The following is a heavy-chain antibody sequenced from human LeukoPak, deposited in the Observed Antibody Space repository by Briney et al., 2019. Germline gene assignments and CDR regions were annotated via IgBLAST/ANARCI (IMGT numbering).Heavy chain of an antibody. D-gene: IGHD1-26*01. V-gene: IGHV3-21*04. Sequence: GGSLRLSCAASGFTFSSYSMNWVRQAPGKGLEWVSSISSSSSYIYYADSVKGRFTISRDNAKNSLYLQMNSLRAEDTAVYYCAREDSGSYYPLDYWGQGTLVTVSS. CDR2: ISSSSSYI. CDR1: GFTFSSYS. J-gene: IGHJ4*02. CDR3: AREDSGSYYPLDY.